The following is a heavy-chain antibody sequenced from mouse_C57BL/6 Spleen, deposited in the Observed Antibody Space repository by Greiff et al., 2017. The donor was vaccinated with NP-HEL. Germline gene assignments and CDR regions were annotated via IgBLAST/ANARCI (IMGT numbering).Heavy chain of an antibody. J-gene: IGHJ2*01. V-gene: IGHV1-50*01. CDR2: IDPSDSYT. Sequence: QVQLQQPGAELAKPGASVKLSCKAFGYTFTSYWMLWVKLMPGQGLVWIGEIDPSDSYTNYNQKFKGKPTLTVDTSSSTDYMQLSSLTSEDSAVYYCARAFDYWGRGTTNTVSS. CDR1: GYTFTSYW. CDR3: ARAFDY.